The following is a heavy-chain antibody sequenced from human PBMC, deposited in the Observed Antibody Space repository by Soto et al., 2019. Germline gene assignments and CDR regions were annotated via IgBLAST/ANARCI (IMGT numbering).Heavy chain of an antibody. V-gene: IGHV4-4*07. Sequence: PSETLSLTCTVSEGFVSRYYWSWMRHPAGNGLEWIGRIYSGXSPKCKPPLKSRVTISLDTSKNQCSLKLSSVTAEDTAVYYCARHRWSLGESSSWYVFDYWGHGTLVTVSS. J-gene: IGHJ4*01. D-gene: IGHD6-13*01. CDR1: EGFVSRYY. CDR3: ARHRWSLGESSSWYVFDY. CDR2: IYSGXSP.